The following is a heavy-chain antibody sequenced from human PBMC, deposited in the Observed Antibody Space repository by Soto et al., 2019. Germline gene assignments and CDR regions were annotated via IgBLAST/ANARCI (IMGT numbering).Heavy chain of an antibody. CDR3: ARDPGPPFDWLMDY. CDR2: IIPIFGTA. D-gene: IGHD3-9*01. Sequence: SVKVSCKASGGTFSSYAISWVRQAPGQGLEWMGGIIPIFGTANYAQKFQGRVTITADESTSTACMELSSLRSEDTAVYYCARDPGPPFDWLMDYWGQGTLVTVSS. J-gene: IGHJ4*02. CDR1: GGTFSSYA. V-gene: IGHV1-69*13.